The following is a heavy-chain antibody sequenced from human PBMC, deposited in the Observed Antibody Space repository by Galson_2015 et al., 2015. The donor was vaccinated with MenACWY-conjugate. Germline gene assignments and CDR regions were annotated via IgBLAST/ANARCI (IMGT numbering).Heavy chain of an antibody. CDR1: GYGFTTYW. CDR3: ARHPPGGRGLDV. Sequence: QSGAEVKKSGESLKISCQGSGYGFTTYWIAWVRQMPGRGLEWVGLISPGDSNTRYSPSFQGQVTISADKSISTAYLQWSSLKASDTAMYYCARHPPGGRGLDVWGQGTTVTVSS. V-gene: IGHV5-51*01. J-gene: IGHJ6*02. CDR2: ISPGDSNT. D-gene: IGHD1-26*01.